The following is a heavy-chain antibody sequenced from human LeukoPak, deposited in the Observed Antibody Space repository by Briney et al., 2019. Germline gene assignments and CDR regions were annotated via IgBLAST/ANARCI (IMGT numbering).Heavy chain of an antibody. V-gene: IGHV4-34*01. J-gene: IGHJ2*01. CDR2: INHSGST. Sequence: SETLSLTCTVSGGSISSYYWSWIRQPPGKGLEWIGEINHSGSTNYNPSLKSRVTLSVDTSKNQFSLKLSSVTAADTAVYYCARVAVGYYYDSSGYSRRRGTWYLDLWGRGTLVTVSS. CDR1: GGSISSYY. CDR3: ARVAVGYYYDSSGYSRRRGTWYLDL. D-gene: IGHD3-22*01.